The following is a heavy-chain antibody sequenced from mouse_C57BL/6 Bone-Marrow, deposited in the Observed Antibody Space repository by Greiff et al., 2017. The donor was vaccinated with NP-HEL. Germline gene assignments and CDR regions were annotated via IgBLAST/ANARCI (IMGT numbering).Heavy chain of an antibody. CDR1: GYTFTSYG. D-gene: IGHD2-1*01. J-gene: IGHJ3*01. V-gene: IGHV1-81*01. Sequence: VQLQESGAELARPGASVKLSCKASGYTFTSYGISWVKQRTGQGLEWIGEIYPRSGNTYYNEKFKGKATLTADKSSSTAYMELRSLTSEDSAVYFCARNGNFYYPYWGQGTLVTVSA. CDR2: IYPRSGNT. CDR3: ARNGNFYYPY.